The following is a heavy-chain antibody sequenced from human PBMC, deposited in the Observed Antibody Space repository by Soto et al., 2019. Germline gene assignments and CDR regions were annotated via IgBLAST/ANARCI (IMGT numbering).Heavy chain of an antibody. CDR3: AKDRLGGVSDAFDI. CDR1: GYTFTSYH. Sequence: ASVKVSCKASGYTFTSYHMHWVRQAPGQGLEWMGKINPSGGSTTYAQEFQGRVTMTRDTSTSTVYMELSSLRSEDTAVYYCAKDRLGGVSDAFDIWGQGTMVTVSS. J-gene: IGHJ3*02. V-gene: IGHV1-46*01. D-gene: IGHD3-16*01. CDR2: INPSGGST.